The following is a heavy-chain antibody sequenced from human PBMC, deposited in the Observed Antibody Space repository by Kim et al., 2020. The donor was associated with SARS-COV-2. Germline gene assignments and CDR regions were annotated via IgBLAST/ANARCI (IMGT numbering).Heavy chain of an antibody. CDR1: GFTFSSYS. Sequence: GGSLRLSCAASGFTFSSYSMNWVRQAPGKGLEWVSSISSSSSYIYYADSVKGRFTITRDNAKNSLYLQMNSLRAEDTAVYYCASTGYSGYDWDKRFGPWGQGTLVTVSS. J-gene: IGHJ5*02. CDR2: ISSSSSYI. CDR3: ASTGYSGYDWDKRFGP. V-gene: IGHV3-21*01. D-gene: IGHD5-12*01.